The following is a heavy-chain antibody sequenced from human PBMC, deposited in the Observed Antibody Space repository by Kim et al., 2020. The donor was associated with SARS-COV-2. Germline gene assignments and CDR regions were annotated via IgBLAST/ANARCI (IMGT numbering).Heavy chain of an antibody. J-gene: IGHJ4*02. D-gene: IGHD6-25*01. CDR1: GFTFSSYS. CDR3: ATPPVGGVRAATPRVHMVVTDY. V-gene: IGHV3-21*01. CDR2: ISSSSSYI. Sequence: GGSLRLSCAASGFTFSSYSMNWVRQAPGKGLEWVSSISSSSSYIYYADSVKGRFTISRDNAKNSLYLQMNSLRAEDTAVYYCATPPVGGVRAATPRVHMVVTDYWGQGTLVTVSS.